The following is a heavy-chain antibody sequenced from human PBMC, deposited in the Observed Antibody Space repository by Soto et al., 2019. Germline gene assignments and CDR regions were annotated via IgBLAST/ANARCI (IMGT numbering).Heavy chain of an antibody. D-gene: IGHD5-12*01. V-gene: IGHV4-39*01. CDR3: ARQTRRNIVATIAFDI. Sequence: SETLSLTCTVSGGSISSSSYYWGWIRQPPGKGLEWIGSIYYSGSTYYNPSLKSRVTISVDTSKNQFSLKLSSVTAADTAVYYCARQTRRNIVATIAFDIWGQGTMVT. J-gene: IGHJ3*02. CDR1: GGSISSSSYY. CDR2: IYYSGST.